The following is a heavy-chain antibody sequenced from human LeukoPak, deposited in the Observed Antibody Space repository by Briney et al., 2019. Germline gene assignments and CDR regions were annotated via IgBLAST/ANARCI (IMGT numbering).Heavy chain of an antibody. V-gene: IGHV3-23*01. Sequence: PGGSLRLSCAASGFTFSSYAMNWVRQAPGRGLEWVSLISGSGGGTYYADSVKGRFTFSRDNSKNTLYLQMNSLRAEDTAVYYCARGGGGYSYGFAFDYWGQGTLVTVSS. CDR3: ARGGGGYSYGFAFDY. CDR2: ISGSGGGT. J-gene: IGHJ4*02. D-gene: IGHD5-18*01. CDR1: GFTFSSYA.